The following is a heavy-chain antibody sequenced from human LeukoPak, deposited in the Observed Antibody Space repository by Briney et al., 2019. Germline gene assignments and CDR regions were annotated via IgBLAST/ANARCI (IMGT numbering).Heavy chain of an antibody. CDR2: IYTSGST. CDR1: GGSISSYY. V-gene: IGHV4-4*07. Sequence: SETLSLACTVSGGSISSYYWSWIRQPAGKGLEWIGRIYTSGSTNYNPSLKSRVTMSVDTSKNQFSLKLSSVTAADTAVYYCARDRYRGDYYDSSGHPPSYFDHWGQGTLVTVSS. CDR3: ARDRYRGDYYDSSGHPPSYFDH. J-gene: IGHJ4*02. D-gene: IGHD3-22*01.